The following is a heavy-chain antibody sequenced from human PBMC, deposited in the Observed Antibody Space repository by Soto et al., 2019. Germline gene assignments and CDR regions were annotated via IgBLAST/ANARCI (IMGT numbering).Heavy chain of an antibody. J-gene: IGHJ3*01. CDR1: GFSLSSDGVG. CDR2: IYWDDDK. Sequence: QITLKESGPTLVKPTQTLTLTCTVSGFSLSSDGVGVAWIRQPPGKALEWLALIYWDDDKRYSPSLKTRLTISKDTSKNQVVLTTTNMDPVDTATYYCAHAYGGTSWPNDAFDVWGQGTVVTVSS. CDR3: AHAYGGTSWPNDAFDV. D-gene: IGHD2-2*01. V-gene: IGHV2-5*02.